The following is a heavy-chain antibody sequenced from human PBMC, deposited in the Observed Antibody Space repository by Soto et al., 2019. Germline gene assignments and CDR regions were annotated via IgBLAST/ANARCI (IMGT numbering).Heavy chain of an antibody. CDR2: ISGSGGST. Sequence: GGSLRLSCAASGFTFSSYAVSWVRQAPGKGLEWVSAISGSGGSTYYADSVKGRFTISRDNSKNTLYLQMNSLRAEDTAVYYCANPPNSGIAAAGTCYECEGYYMDVWGKGTTVTVSS. J-gene: IGHJ6*03. V-gene: IGHV3-23*01. CDR1: GFTFSSYA. D-gene: IGHD6-13*01. CDR3: ANPPNSGIAAAGTCYECEGYYMDV.